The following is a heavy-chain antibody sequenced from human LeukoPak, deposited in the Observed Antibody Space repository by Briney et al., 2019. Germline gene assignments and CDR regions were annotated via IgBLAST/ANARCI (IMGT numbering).Heavy chain of an antibody. D-gene: IGHD3-9*01. V-gene: IGHV1-8*02. CDR3: ARGSELRYFDWLVPSEGAFDI. CDR1: GGTFSSYA. CDR2: MSPNSGNT. Sequence: ASVKVSCKASGGTFSSYAISWVRQAPGQGLEWMGWMSPNSGNTGYAQKFQGRVTMTRNTSISTAYMELSSLRSEDTAVYYCARGSELRYFDWLVPSEGAFDIWGQGTMVTVSS. J-gene: IGHJ3*02.